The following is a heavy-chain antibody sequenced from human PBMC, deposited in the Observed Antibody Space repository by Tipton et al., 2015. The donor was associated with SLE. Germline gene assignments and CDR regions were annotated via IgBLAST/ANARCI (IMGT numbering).Heavy chain of an antibody. CDR3: ARDTREYSSSYYFDY. CDR1: GFTFSSYA. Sequence: RSLRLSCAASGFTFSSYAMHWVRQAPGKGLEWVAVMSYDGSNKYYADSVKGRFTISRDNSKNTLYLQMNSLRAEDTAVYYCARDTREYSSSYYFDYWGQGTLVTVSS. J-gene: IGHJ4*02. CDR2: MSYDGSNK. D-gene: IGHD6-6*01. V-gene: IGHV3-30*04.